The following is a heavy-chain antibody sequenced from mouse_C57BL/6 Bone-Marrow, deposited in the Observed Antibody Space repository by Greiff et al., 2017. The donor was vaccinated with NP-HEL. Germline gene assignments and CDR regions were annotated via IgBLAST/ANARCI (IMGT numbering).Heavy chain of an antibody. J-gene: IGHJ3*01. Sequence: EVQGVESGPELVKPGASVKIPCKASGYTFTDYNMDWVKQSHGKSLEWIGDINPNNGGTIYNQKFKGKATLTVDKSSSTAYMELRSLTSEDTAVYYCARSGTAQSWFAYWGQGTLVTVSA. CDR2: INPNNGGT. CDR3: ARSGTAQSWFAY. V-gene: IGHV1-18*01. CDR1: GYTFTDYN. D-gene: IGHD3-2*02.